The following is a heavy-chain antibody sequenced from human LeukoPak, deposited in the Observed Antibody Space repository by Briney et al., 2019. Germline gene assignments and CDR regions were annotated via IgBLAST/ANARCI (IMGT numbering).Heavy chain of an antibody. CDR1: GGSISSYY. CDR2: IYYSGST. Sequence: PSEALSLTCTVSGGSISSYYWSWIRQPPGKGLEWIGYIYYSGSTNYNPSLKSRVTISVDTSKNQFSLKLSSVTAADTAVYYCARGRGQYSSSWTYYYYYMDVWGKGTTVTISS. CDR3: ARGRGQYSSSWTYYYYYMDV. D-gene: IGHD6-13*01. J-gene: IGHJ6*03. V-gene: IGHV4-59*01.